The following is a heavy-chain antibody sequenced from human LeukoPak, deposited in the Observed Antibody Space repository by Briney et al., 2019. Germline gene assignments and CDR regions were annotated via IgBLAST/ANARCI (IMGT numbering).Heavy chain of an antibody. CDR2: MNPNSGHT. J-gene: IGHJ5*02. CDR1: GYTFTSYD. Sequence: GASVKVSCKASGYTFTSYDINWVRQATGQGLEWMGWMNPNSGHTGYTQKFQGRITFSRDTSISTAYMELSSLRSDDTAVYYCARSIPLWKTLRRDWFDPWGQGTLVTVSS. V-gene: IGHV1-8*01. CDR3: ARSIPLWKTLRRDWFDP. D-gene: IGHD3-10*01.